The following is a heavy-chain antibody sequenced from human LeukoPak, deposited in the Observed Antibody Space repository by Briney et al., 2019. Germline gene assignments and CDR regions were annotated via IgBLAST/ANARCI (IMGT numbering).Heavy chain of an antibody. D-gene: IGHD3-22*01. V-gene: IGHV3-23*01. J-gene: IGHJ4*02. Sequence: GGSLRLSCAASGFTVSSNYMSWVRQAPGKGLEWVSAITGSGGSTSYADSVKGRFTISRDNSKNTLYLQMSSLRAEDTAVYYCAKGLYYYDSSGYFDYWGQGTLVTVSS. CDR2: ITGSGGST. CDR3: AKGLYYYDSSGYFDY. CDR1: GFTVSSNY.